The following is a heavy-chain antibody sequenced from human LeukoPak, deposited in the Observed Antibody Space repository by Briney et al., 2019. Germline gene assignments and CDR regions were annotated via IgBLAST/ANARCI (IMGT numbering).Heavy chain of an antibody. D-gene: IGHD3-9*01. J-gene: IGHJ4*02. CDR1: GFTFSSYW. V-gene: IGHV3-7*01. CDR2: IKTDGSQI. Sequence: GGSLRLSCVVSGFTFSSYWMTWVRQAPGKGLEWVANIKTDGSQIYYLDSVKGRFTISRDNARNSLYLQMNSLRAEDMAVYYCARAVRYFDYLLGPPDYWGQGTLVTVSS. CDR3: ARAVRYFDYLLGPPDY.